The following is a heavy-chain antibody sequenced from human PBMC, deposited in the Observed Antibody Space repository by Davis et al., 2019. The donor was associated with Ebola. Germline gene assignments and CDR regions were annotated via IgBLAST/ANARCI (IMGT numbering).Heavy chain of an antibody. V-gene: IGHV1-8*03. CDR2: MNPNTGNT. CDR1: EYTSANHD. Sequence: ASVKVSCKASEYTSANHDIHWVRQATGQGLEWMGWMNPNTGNTGYAQKFQGRVTITRDTSIRTVYMELSSLRSEDTAVYYCAVLHMGYSYGMDVWGQGTTVTVSS. CDR3: AVLHMGYSYGMDV. J-gene: IGHJ6*02. D-gene: IGHD2-21*01.